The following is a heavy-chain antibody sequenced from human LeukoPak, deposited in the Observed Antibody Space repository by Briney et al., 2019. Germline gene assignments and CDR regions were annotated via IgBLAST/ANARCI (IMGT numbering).Heavy chain of an antibody. D-gene: IGHD2-2*01. V-gene: IGHV1-69*04. CDR3: ARSCSSTSCYHAFDI. Sequence: GPSVKVSCKASGGTFSSYAISWVRQAPGQGLEWMGRIIPILGIANYAQKFQGRVTITADKSTSTAYMELSSLRSEDTAVYYCARSCSSTSCYHAFDIWGQGTMVTVSS. CDR1: GGTFSSYA. CDR2: IIPILGIA. J-gene: IGHJ3*02.